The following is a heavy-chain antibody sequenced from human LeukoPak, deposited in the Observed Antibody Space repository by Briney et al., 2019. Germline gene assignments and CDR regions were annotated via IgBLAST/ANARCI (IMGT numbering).Heavy chain of an antibody. CDR2: ITSSSTV. CDR1: GLTFSNYS. D-gene: IGHD2-15*01. J-gene: IGHJ4*02. Sequence: GGSLRLSCAASGLTFSNYSMNWVRQAPGKGLEWVSYITSSSTVYYAGSVKGRFTISGDNAKNSLFLQMNSLRAEDTAVYYCARDYCSGPKCYFIDYWGQGALVTVSS. CDR3: ARDYCSGPKCYFIDY. V-gene: IGHV3-48*04.